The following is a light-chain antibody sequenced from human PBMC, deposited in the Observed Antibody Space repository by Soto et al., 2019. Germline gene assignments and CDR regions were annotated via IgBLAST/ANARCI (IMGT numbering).Light chain of an antibody. CDR2: NTN. CDR1: SSNIGTNT. V-gene: IGLV1-44*01. CDR3: AAWDGSLDVVF. J-gene: IGLJ2*01. Sequence: QSVLTQPPSASGTPGQRVTISCSGSSSNIGTNTVNWYQQFPGSAPQLLLYNTNQRPSGVPGRFSGSKSGTSASLAISGLQSEDEADYYGAAWDGSLDVVFFGGGTKLTVL.